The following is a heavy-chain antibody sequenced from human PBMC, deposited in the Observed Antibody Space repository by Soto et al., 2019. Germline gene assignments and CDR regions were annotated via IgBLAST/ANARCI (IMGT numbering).Heavy chain of an antibody. J-gene: IGHJ3*02. V-gene: IGHV3-23*01. Sequence: EVQLLESGGGLVQPGGSLRLSCAASGFAFSSYAMNWVRQAPGKGLEWVSAISGSGGSTYYADSVKGRFTISRDSSKNTLYLQMNSLRAEDTAVYYCAKGNSWSPALVLDIWGQGTMVTVSS. CDR1: GFAFSSYA. D-gene: IGHD1-7*01. CDR2: ISGSGGST. CDR3: AKGNSWSPALVLDI.